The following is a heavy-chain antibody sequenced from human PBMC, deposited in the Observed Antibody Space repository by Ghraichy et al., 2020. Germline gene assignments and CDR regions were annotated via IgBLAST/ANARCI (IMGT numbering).Heavy chain of an antibody. D-gene: IGHD4/OR15-4a*01. Sequence: SETLSLTCSVSGVSINGGDFSWAWIRQLPGQGLEWVGFFYHSGATLYNPSLKSRVSISVDWSRNHFSLKMNSVTVADTAIYFCARGLRTLTMPFDHWGQGTLVTVSS. J-gene: IGHJ4*02. CDR3: ARGLRTLTMPFDH. V-gene: IGHV4-30-2*01. CDR2: FYHSGAT. CDR1: GVSINGGDFS.